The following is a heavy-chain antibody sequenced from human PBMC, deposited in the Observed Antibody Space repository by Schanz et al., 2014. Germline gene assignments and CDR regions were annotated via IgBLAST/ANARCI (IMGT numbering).Heavy chain of an antibody. D-gene: IGHD5-12*01. V-gene: IGHV1-2*06. J-gene: IGHJ3*02. CDR1: GYTFTGYS. CDR3: AREMLDIVATMDDDAFDI. Sequence: QVQLVQSGADVKKPGASVKVSCKASGYTFTGYSMHWVRQAPGQGLEWMGRINPNSGGTNYAQKFQGRVTMTRDTSISTAYMEMSRLISDDTAVYYRAREMLDIVATMDDDAFDIWGQGTMVTVSS. CDR2: INPNSGGT.